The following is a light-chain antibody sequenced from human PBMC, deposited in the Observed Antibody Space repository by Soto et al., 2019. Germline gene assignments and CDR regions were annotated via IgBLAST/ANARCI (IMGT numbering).Light chain of an antibody. CDR3: QQYGTSLYT. CDR2: GAS. Sequence: EIVLTQSPGTLSLSPGERATLPCRASQSVSNSYLAWYQQKPGQAPRLLMYGASNRATGIPDRFSGSGSGTDLTLTISRLEPEDFAVYYCQQYGTSLYTFGQGTKLEIK. CDR1: QSVSNSY. V-gene: IGKV3-20*01. J-gene: IGKJ2*01.